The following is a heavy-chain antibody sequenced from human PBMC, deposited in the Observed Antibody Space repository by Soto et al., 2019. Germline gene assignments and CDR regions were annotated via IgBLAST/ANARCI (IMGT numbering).Heavy chain of an antibody. V-gene: IGHV3-23*01. CDR2: FSGSNT. CDR3: AKGWGDY. D-gene: IGHD7-27*01. CDR1: GFTFSNFA. J-gene: IGHJ4*02. Sequence: EVPLLEFGGGLVQPGGSLRLSCVASGFTFSNFAMSWVRQAPGKGLEWVSGFSGSNTYYADSVKGRFTISRDNSKNALFLQMNSLRAEDTAIYFCAKGWGDYWGQGTLVTVSS.